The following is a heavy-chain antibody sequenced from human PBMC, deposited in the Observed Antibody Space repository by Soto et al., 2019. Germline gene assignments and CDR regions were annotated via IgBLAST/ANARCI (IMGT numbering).Heavy chain of an antibody. J-gene: IGHJ4*02. CDR2: IYYSGST. CDR1: GGSISSYY. CDR3: ARQTYSSSWYYFDY. D-gene: IGHD6-13*01. Sequence: SETLSLTCTVSGGSISSYYWSWIRQPPGKGLEWIGYIYYSGSTNYNPSLKIRVTISVDTSKNQFSLKLSSVTAADTAVYYCARQTYSSSWYYFDYWGQGTLVTVSS. V-gene: IGHV4-59*08.